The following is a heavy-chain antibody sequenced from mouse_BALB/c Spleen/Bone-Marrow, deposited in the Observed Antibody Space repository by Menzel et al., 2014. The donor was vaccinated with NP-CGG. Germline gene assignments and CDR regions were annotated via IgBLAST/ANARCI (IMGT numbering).Heavy chain of an antibody. Sequence: QVQLQQPGAELARPGASVKMSCKASGYTFTSYTMHWVKQRPGQGLEWIGYINPSSGYTNYNQKFKDKATLTVDKSSSTAYMELSSLTSEDSAVYYCARSASYYFDYWGQGTTLTVSS. J-gene: IGHJ2*01. CDR2: INPSSGYT. V-gene: IGHV1-4*01. CDR3: ARSASYYFDY. CDR1: GYTFTSYT.